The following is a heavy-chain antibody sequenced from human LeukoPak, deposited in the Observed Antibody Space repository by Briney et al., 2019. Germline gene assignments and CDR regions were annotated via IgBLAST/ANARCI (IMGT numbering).Heavy chain of an antibody. D-gene: IGHD2-15*01. CDR2: IYPGDSDT. J-gene: IGHJ5*02. V-gene: IGHV5-51*01. CDR1: GYSFTSYW. CDR3: ARGYCSGGSCYWSDP. Sequence: GESLKISCKGSGYSFTSYWIGWVRQMPGKGLEWMGIIYPGDSDTRYSPSFQGQVTISADKSISTAYLQWSSLKASDTAMYYCARGYCSGGSCYWSDPWGQGTLVTVSS.